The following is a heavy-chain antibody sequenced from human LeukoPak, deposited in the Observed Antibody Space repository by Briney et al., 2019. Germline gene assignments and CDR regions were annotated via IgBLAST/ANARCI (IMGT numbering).Heavy chain of an antibody. CDR1: GYTFTSYG. CDR2: ISAYNGNT. Sequence: ASVKVSCKASGYTFTSYGISWVRQAPGQGLEWMGWISAYNGNTNYAQKVQGRVTMTTDTSTTTAYMELKSLRSDDTAVYFCARDAGMIEGNDYWGQGTLVTVSS. J-gene: IGHJ4*02. D-gene: IGHD3-22*01. CDR3: ARDAGMIEGNDY. V-gene: IGHV1-18*01.